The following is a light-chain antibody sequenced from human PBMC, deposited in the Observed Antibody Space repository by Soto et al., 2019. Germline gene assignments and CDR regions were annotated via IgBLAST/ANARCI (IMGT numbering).Light chain of an antibody. CDR1: QSVSSRN. V-gene: IGKV3-20*01. CDR2: GAS. CDR3: LRYGDSPPAYT. Sequence: EIVLTQSPGTVSLSPGERATLSCRASQSVSSRNLAWYRQKPGQAPSLLIFGASNRATGIPDRFSGSGSGTDFTLTISRLEPEDCAVYYCLRYGDSPPAYTFGQGTKLETK. J-gene: IGKJ2*01.